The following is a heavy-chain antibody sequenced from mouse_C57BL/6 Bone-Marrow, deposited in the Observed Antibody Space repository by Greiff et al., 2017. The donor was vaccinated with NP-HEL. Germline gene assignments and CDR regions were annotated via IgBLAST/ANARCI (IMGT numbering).Heavy chain of an antibody. CDR3: AREGTGSYWYFDV. CDR2: INPSNGGT. Sequence: QVQLQQPGTELVKPGASVKLSCKASGYTFTSYWMHWVKQRPGQGLEWIGNINPSNGGTNYNEKFKSKATLTGDKSSSTAYMQLSSLTSEDSAVYYCAREGTGSYWYFDVWGTGTTVIVSS. V-gene: IGHV1-53*01. D-gene: IGHD4-1*01. J-gene: IGHJ1*03. CDR1: GYTFTSYW.